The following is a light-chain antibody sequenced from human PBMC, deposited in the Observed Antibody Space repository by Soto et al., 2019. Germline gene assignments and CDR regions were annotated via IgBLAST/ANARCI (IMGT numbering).Light chain of an antibody. CDR1: QGVTTN. Sequence: IVMPQSPGSLSLSPGERVTLSRRAGQGVTTNFAWYQQKSGQSPRLLIYDVSTRATGVPARFSGTGSETDFTLTISRLEPEDFAVYYCQQYGYSPITFGQGARLEI. CDR3: QQYGYSPIT. J-gene: IGKJ5*01. CDR2: DVS. V-gene: IGKV3-20*01.